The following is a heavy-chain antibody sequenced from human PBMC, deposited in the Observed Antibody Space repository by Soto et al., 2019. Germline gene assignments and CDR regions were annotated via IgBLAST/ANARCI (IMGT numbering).Heavy chain of an antibody. CDR3: ERAYSSTWAKRWLDP. V-gene: IGHV1-18*04. D-gene: IGHD2-2*01. Sequence: QPQLVQSGGEVKRPGASVKVSCKASGYTFTSYGMTWVRQAPGPGLEGMGWISDDSGETDFAPNFRGRLTLTTDASTTTAYMELRSLRSDDTAVYYCERAYSSTWAKRWLDPWGQGTLVTVSS. CDR1: GYTFTSYG. J-gene: IGHJ5*02. CDR2: ISDDSGET.